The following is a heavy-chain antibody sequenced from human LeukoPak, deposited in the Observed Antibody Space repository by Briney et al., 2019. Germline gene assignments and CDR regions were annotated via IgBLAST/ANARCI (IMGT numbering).Heavy chain of an antibody. D-gene: IGHD3-22*01. CDR2: INHSGST. J-gene: IGHJ5*02. CDR3: ARVWGTYYYDSSGYSNWFDP. V-gene: IGHV4-34*01. Sequence: SETLSLTCAVYGGSFSGYYWSWIRQPPGKGLEWIGEINHSGSTYYNPSLKSRVTVSVDASKNQFSLKLSSVTAADTAVYYCARVWGTYYYDSSGYSNWFDPWGQGTLVTVSS. CDR1: GGSFSGYY.